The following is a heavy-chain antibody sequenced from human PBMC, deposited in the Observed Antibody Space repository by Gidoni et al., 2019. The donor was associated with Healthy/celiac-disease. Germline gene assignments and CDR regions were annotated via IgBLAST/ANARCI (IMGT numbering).Heavy chain of an antibody. CDR3: ARAFDFWSPNEDYYFDY. CDR1: GFTFSSCS. V-gene: IGHV3-21*01. J-gene: IGHJ4*02. D-gene: IGHD3-3*01. Sequence: EVQLVGSGGGLVKPGGSLRLSCAASGFTFSSCSMNWVRQAPGKGLEWVSSISTGSSYIYYADSVKGRFTISRDNAKNSLYLQMNSLRAEDTAVYSCARAFDFWSPNEDYYFDYWGQGTLVTVSS. CDR2: ISTGSSYI.